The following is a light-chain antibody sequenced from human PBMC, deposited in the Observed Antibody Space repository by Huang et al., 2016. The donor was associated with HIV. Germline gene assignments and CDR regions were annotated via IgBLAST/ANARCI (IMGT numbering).Light chain of an antibody. CDR1: QNINNN. J-gene: IGKJ1*01. Sequence: VMTQSPASLPVSPGDRATLFCGARQNINNNLAWYQKRPGQAPRLLIYGASTRATGVPPRFSGSRSGTNFTLTITSLQSEDFALYYCQQYDDWPRTFGQGTKVEV. CDR2: GAS. V-gene: IGKV3-15*01. CDR3: QQYDDWPRT.